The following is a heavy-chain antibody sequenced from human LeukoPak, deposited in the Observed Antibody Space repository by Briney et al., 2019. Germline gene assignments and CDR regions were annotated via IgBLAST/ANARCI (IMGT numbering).Heavy chain of an antibody. CDR2: ISYDGSNK. V-gene: IGHV3-30-3*01. J-gene: IGHJ4*02. D-gene: IGHD3-3*01. CDR3: AREEWYYFDY. Sequence: GGSLRLSCVASGFTFNTYAIHWVRQAPGKGLEWVSVISYDGSNKYYEDSVKGRFTISRDNSKNTLYLQMNSLRAEDMAVYYCAREEWYYFDYWGQGTLVTVSS. CDR1: GFTFNTYA.